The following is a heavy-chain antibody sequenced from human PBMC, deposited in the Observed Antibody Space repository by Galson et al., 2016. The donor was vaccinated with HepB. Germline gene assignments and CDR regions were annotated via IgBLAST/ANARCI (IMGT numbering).Heavy chain of an antibody. CDR3: ARASHYNILTGLDT. J-gene: IGHJ5*02. V-gene: IGHV4-31*11. CDR1: GGSVRSGGSY. CDR2: IGYSGDL. D-gene: IGHD3-9*01. Sequence: TLSLTCAVSGGSVRSGGSYWNWVRHHPGKGLEWIGYIGYSGDLLYNPSLKGRVVISLEASTNRFYLKLASVTVADTAVYFCARASHYNILTGLDTWGQGTLLSVSS.